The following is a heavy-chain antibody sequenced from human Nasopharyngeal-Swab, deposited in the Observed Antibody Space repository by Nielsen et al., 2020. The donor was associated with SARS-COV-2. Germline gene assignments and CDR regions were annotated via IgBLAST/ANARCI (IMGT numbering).Heavy chain of an antibody. CDR3: ARDRAYSGSYMDA. CDR2: IIPIFGTA. Sequence: WVRQAPGQGLEWMGGIIPIFGTANYAQKFQGRVTITADKSTSTAYMELSSLRSEDMAVYYCARDRAYSGSYMDAWGKGTTVTVSS. J-gene: IGHJ6*03. V-gene: IGHV1-69*06. D-gene: IGHD5-12*01.